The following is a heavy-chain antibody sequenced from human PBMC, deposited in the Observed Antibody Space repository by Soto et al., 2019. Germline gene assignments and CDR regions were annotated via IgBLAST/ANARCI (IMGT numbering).Heavy chain of an antibody. CDR3: ESLGTGTALDY. CDR2: IKQDGSEK. CDR1: GFTFSSYW. V-gene: IGHV3-7*03. Sequence: PGGSLRLSCAASGFTFSSYWMSWVRQAPGKGLEWVANIKQDGSEKYYVDSVKGRFTISRDNAKNSLYLQMNSLRAEDTAVYYCESLGTGTALDYWGQGTLVTVSS. J-gene: IGHJ4*02. D-gene: IGHD1-1*01.